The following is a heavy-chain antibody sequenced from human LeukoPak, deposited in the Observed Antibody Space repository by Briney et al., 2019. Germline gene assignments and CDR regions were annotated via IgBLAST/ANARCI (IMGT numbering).Heavy chain of an antibody. D-gene: IGHD4-17*01. CDR2: ISSSGSTI. CDR3: ASYGDGLVTTSLTFDY. Sequence: GGSLRLSCAASGFTFSSYEMNWVRQAPGKGLEWVSYISSSGSTIYYADSVKGRFTISRDNAKNSLYLQMNSLRAEDTAVYYCASYGDGLVTTSLTFDYWGQGTLVTVSS. V-gene: IGHV3-48*03. J-gene: IGHJ4*02. CDR1: GFTFSSYE.